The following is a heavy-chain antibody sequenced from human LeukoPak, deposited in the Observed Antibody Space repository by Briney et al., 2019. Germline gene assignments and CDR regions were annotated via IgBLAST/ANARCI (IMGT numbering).Heavy chain of an antibody. CDR2: INPNSGGT. CDR1: GYTFTGYY. Sequence: ASVNVSCKASGYTFTGYYMHWVRQAPGQGLEWMGWINPNSGGTNYAQKFQGRVTMTRDTSISTDYMELSRLRSDDTAVYYCARCPSWLVPYFDYWGQGNLVTVSS. V-gene: IGHV1-2*02. CDR3: ARCPSWLVPYFDY. D-gene: IGHD6-19*01. J-gene: IGHJ4*02.